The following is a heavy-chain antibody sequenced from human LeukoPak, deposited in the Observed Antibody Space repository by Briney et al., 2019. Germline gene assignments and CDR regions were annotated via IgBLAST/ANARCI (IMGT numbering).Heavy chain of an antibody. CDR3: ARGGNDFWSGYYPGMDV. CDR2: IYYSGST. CDR1: GGSISSYY. Sequence: SQTLSLTCTVSGGSISSYYWSWIRQPPGKGLEWIGYIYYSGSTNYNPSLKSQVTISVDTSKNQFSLKLSSVTAADTAVYYCARGGNDFWSGYYPGMDVWGQGTTVTVSS. D-gene: IGHD3-3*01. J-gene: IGHJ6*02. V-gene: IGHV4-59*01.